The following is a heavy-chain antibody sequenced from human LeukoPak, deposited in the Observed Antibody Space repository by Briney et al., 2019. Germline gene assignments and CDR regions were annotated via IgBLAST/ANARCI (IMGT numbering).Heavy chain of an antibody. CDR1: GFSFSSFW. Sequence: GGSLRLSCVTSGFSFSSFWMNWVRQAPGKGLEWVAVIWYDGSNKYYADSVKGRFTISRDNSKNTLYLRMNSLRAEDTAVYYCAKDQWYYDYVWGSYRYYFDYWGQGTLVTVSS. CDR2: IWYDGSNK. J-gene: IGHJ4*02. D-gene: IGHD3-16*02. CDR3: AKDQWYYDYVWGSYRYYFDY. V-gene: IGHV3-33*06.